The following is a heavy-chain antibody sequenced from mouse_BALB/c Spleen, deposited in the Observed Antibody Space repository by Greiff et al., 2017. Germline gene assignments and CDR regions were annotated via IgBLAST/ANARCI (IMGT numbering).Heavy chain of an antibody. CDR1: GYSITSDYA. CDR3: ARQTWFAY. CDR2: ISYSGST. Sequence: VQLQQSGPGLVKPSQSLSLTCTVTGYSITSDYAWNWIRQFPGNKLEWMGYISYSGSTSYNPSLKSRISITRDTSKNQFFLQLNSVTTEDTATYYCARQTWFAYWGQGTLVTVSA. V-gene: IGHV3-2*02. J-gene: IGHJ3*01.